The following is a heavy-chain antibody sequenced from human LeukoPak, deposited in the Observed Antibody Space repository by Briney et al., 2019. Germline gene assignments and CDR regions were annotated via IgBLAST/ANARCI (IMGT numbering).Heavy chain of an antibody. Sequence: PSETLSLTCTVSGGSISSDYWSWIRQPPGKGLEWIGYIYYSGSTNYNPSLKSRVTISVDTSKNQFSLKLNSVTAADTAIYYCTRGSRYCSSGSCYGWFYPWGQGTLVTVSS. CDR2: IYYSGST. J-gene: IGHJ5*02. CDR3: TRGSRYCSSGSCYGWFYP. V-gene: IGHV4-59*01. D-gene: IGHD2-15*01. CDR1: GGSISSDY.